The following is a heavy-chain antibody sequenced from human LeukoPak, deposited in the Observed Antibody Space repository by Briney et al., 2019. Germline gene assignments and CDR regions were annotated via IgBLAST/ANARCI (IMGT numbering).Heavy chain of an antibody. CDR3: VDSSGYYGDY. CDR2: IIPIFGTA. CDR1: GGTFSSYA. J-gene: IGHJ4*02. D-gene: IGHD3-22*01. Sequence: ASVKVSCKASGGTFSSYAISWVRQAPGQGLEWMGGIIPIFGTANYAQKFQGRVTITADESTSTAYMELSSLRSEDTAVYYCVDSSGYYGDYWGQGTLVTVSS. V-gene: IGHV1-69*13.